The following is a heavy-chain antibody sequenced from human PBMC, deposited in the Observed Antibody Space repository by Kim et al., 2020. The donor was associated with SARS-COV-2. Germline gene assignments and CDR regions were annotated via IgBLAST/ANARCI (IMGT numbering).Heavy chain of an antibody. Sequence: GGSLRLSCAASGFTFSSYEMNWVRQAPGKGLEWVSYISSSGSTIYYADSVKGRFTISRDNAKNSLYLQMNSLRAEDTAVYYCARDGPIVVVPAASIAAAGNYYYYYGMDVWGQGTTVTVSS. CDR1: GFTFSSYE. CDR2: ISSSGSTI. D-gene: IGHD2-2*01. CDR3: ARDGPIVVVPAASIAAAGNYYYYYGMDV. V-gene: IGHV3-48*03. J-gene: IGHJ6*02.